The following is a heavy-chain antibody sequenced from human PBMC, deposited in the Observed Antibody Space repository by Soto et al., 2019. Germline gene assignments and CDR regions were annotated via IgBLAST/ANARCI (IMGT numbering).Heavy chain of an antibody. CDR2: IYYSEST. CDR1: GGSISSYY. Sequence: QVQLQESGPGLVKPSETLSLTCTVSGGSISSYYWSWIRQPPGKGLEWIGYIYYSESTNYNPTPIRRSVISVDTSTTRFSLRLSTWTAADTAVYYWARAYHDTSGDRLDPWGQGTLVTVSS. D-gene: IGHD3-22*01. J-gene: IGHJ5*02. V-gene: IGHV4-59*01. CDR3: ARAYHDTSGDRLDP.